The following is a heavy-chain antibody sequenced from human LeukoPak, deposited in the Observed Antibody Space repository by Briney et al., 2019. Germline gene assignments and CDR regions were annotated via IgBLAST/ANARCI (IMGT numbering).Heavy chain of an antibody. CDR2: ISSSSSTI. J-gene: IGHJ6*02. CDR3: ARDQRDASLIVVVTYYSMDV. CDR1: GFTFSSYS. Sequence: GGSLRLSCAASGFTFSSYSMNWVRQAPGKGLEWVSYISSSSSTIYYADSVKGRFTISRDNAKNSLYLQMNSLRAEDTAVYYCARDQRDASLIVVVTYYSMDVWGQGTTVTVSS. D-gene: IGHD2-2*01. V-gene: IGHV3-48*04.